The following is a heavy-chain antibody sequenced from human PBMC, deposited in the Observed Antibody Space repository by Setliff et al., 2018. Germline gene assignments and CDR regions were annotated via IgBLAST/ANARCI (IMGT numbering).Heavy chain of an antibody. V-gene: IGHV4-59*08. J-gene: IGHJ3*01. CDR1: GGSITNFY. CDR2: IYSSGIT. CDR3: ARQPPLNWAIPFDL. Sequence: SETLSLTCTVSGGSITNFYWNWIRQSPGKGQEWIGYIYSSGITNYNPSLKSRLTMSVDTPKNQFSLHLSSMTAADTAVYYCARQPPLNWAIPFDLWGQGKRVTVSS. D-gene: IGHD7-27*01.